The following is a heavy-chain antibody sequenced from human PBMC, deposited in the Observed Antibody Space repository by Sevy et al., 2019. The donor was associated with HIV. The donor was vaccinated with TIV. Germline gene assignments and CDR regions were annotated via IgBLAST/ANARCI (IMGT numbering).Heavy chain of an antibody. V-gene: IGHV3-23*01. CDR2: LSFGCGEL. J-gene: IGHJ4*02. D-gene: IGHD2-8*01. CDR1: GFTFSKYS. Sequence: GGSLRLSCAASGFTFSKYSMSWVRQPPGKGLEWVSTLSFGCGELNYADSVKGRFTISRDNSKSSVYLQMNNLGPEDTAVYYCAREGCTKPHDYWGQGTLVTVSS. CDR3: AREGCTKPHDY.